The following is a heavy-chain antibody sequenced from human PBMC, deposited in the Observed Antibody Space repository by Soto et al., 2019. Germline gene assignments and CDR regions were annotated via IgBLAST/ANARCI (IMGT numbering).Heavy chain of an antibody. D-gene: IGHD2-15*01. Sequence: QVQLVQSGAEERKPGASVKVSCTPSGYAFTSYAVHLVRQAPVQGPDWVGRINAGNVNIKYSEKFQGRVTITTDTSSSTAYMEVSSLTSDYTAVYYCASDRYGRGGNCYYDAFDVWGQGTMVTVSS. CDR3: ASDRYGRGGNCYYDAFDV. CDR1: GYAFTSYA. CDR2: INAGNVNI. V-gene: IGHV1-3*05. J-gene: IGHJ3*01.